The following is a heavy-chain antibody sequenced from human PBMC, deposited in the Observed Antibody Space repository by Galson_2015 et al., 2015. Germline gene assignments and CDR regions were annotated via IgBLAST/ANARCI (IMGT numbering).Heavy chain of an antibody. J-gene: IGHJ4*02. CDR3: ARAVDQYYYGSSGYYSTPGY. CDR1: GYTFTSYD. D-gene: IGHD3-22*01. V-gene: IGHV1-8*01. Sequence: SVKVSCKASGYTFTSYDINWVRQAPGQGLEWMGWMNPNSGNTGYAQKFQGRVTMTRSTSISTAYMELSSLRSEDTAVYYCARAVDQYYYGSSGYYSTPGYWGQGTLVTVSS. CDR2: MNPNSGNT.